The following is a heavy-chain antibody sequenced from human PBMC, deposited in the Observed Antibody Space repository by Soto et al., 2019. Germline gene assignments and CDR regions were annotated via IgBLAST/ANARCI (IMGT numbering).Heavy chain of an antibody. CDR1: GFNFEEYG. V-gene: IGHV3-20*04. J-gene: IGHJ4*02. CDR3: ARGDIAVAVSSDY. D-gene: IGHD6-19*01. CDR2: SNWDGDDT. Sequence: EVHLVESGGRVVRPGESLRLSCAASGFNFEEYGMTWVRQAPGKGLEWVAGSNWDGDDTGYADSVQGRFTISRDNAKKFLYLQMNSLRVDDTALNYCARGDIAVAVSSDYWGQGTLVTVSS.